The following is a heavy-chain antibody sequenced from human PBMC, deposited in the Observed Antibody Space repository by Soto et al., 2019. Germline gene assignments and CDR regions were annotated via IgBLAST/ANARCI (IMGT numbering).Heavy chain of an antibody. V-gene: IGHV4-4*02. D-gene: IGHD3-3*01. J-gene: IGHJ4*02. CDR3: VTSLNYDFWRDGGRHYYFDY. CDR2: IYHSGST. Sequence: SETPSLTCAVSGGSISSSYWWNWVRQPPGKGLEWIGKIYHSGSTSYNPSLKNRVTISVDKSNNQFSLRLSSVTAADTAVYFCVTSLNYDFWRDGGRHYYFDYWGQGTLVTVS. CDR1: GGSISSSYW.